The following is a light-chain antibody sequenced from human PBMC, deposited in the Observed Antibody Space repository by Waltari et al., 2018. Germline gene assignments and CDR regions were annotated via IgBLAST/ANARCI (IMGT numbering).Light chain of an antibody. J-gene: IGKJ4*01. V-gene: IGKV4-1*01. Sequence: DIVMTQYPDSLAVSLVERATINCKSSQGILDGSNNRNSLAWYQQKPGQSPNLLIYWASTRESGVPDRFSGSGSGTDFSLTISSLQAEDVAVYYCQQYYRVPLTFGGGTKIEIK. CDR1: QGILDGSNNRNS. CDR2: WAS. CDR3: QQYYRVPLT.